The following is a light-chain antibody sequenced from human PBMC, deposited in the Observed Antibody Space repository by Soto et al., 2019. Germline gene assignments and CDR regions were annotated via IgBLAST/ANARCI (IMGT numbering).Light chain of an antibody. V-gene: IGKV1-8*01. CDR2: AAS. Sequence: IQMTQSPSSLSVSVGDRFTITCRASQGISSYLAWYQQKPGKAPKLLIYAASTLQSGVPSRFSGSGSGTDFTLTISCLQSEDFATYYCQQYYSYPRTFGQGTKVDIK. CDR3: QQYYSYPRT. CDR1: QGISSY. J-gene: IGKJ1*01.